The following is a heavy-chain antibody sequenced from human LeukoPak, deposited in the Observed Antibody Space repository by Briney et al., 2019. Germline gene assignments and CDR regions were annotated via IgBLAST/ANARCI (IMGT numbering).Heavy chain of an antibody. Sequence: GASVKVSCKASGGTFSSYATSWVRQAPGQGLEWMGGIIPIFGTANYAQKFQGRVTITRNTSISTAYMELSSLRSEDTAVYYCARGVGSGSYSPWGQGTLVTVSS. CDR1: GGTFSSYA. CDR2: IIPIFGTA. J-gene: IGHJ4*02. D-gene: IGHD1-26*01. CDR3: ARGVGSGSYSP. V-gene: IGHV1-69*05.